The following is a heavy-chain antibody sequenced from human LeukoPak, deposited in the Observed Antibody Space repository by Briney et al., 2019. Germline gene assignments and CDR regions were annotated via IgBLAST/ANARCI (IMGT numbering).Heavy chain of an antibody. D-gene: IGHD1-26*01. CDR3: ARGRLGGHDY. V-gene: IGHV3-48*01. J-gene: IGHJ4*02. CDR2: ISSSSSTI. Sequence: GGSLRLSCAASGFTFSSYSMNWVRQAPGKGQERVSYISSSSSTIYYTDSVKGRFTISRDNAKNSLYLQMNSLRAEDTAVYYCARGRLGGHDYWGQGTLVTVSS. CDR1: GFTFSSYS.